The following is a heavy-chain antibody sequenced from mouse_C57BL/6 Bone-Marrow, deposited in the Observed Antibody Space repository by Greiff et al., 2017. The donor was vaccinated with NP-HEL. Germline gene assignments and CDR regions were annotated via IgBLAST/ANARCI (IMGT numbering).Heavy chain of an antibody. J-gene: IGHJ1*03. V-gene: IGHV14-4*01. CDR3: TTPVLLRYNWYFDV. D-gene: IGHD1-1*01. CDR1: GFNIKDDY. Sequence: VQLQQSGAELVRPGASVKLSCTASGFNIKDDYMHWVKQRPEQGLEWIGWIDPENGDTEYASKFQGKATITADTSSNTAYLQLSSLTSEDTAVYYCTTPVLLRYNWYFDVWGTGTTVTVSS. CDR2: IDPENGDT.